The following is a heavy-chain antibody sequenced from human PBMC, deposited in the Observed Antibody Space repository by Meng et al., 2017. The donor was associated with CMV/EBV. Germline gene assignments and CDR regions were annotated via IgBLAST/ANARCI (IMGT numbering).Heavy chain of an antibody. CDR2: ISVYNGNT. CDR3: ARDRTYYDFWSGYPLGY. J-gene: IGHJ4*02. V-gene: IGHV1-18*01. CDR1: GYTFTSYG. D-gene: IGHD3-3*01. Sequence: ASVKVSCKASGYTFTSYGISWVRQAPGQGLEWMGWISVYNGNTNYAQKLQGRVTMTTDTSTSTAYMELRSLRSDDTAVYYCARDRTYYDFWSGYPLGYWGQGTLVPSPQ.